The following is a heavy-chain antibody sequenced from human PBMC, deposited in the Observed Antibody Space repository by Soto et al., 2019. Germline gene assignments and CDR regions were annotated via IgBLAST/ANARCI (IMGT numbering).Heavy chain of an antibody. J-gene: IGHJ5*02. CDR2: ISGSGGSR. V-gene: IGHV3-23*01. CDR3: AKDQYCGGDCYSYLFCP. CDR1: GFTFSSYA. D-gene: IGHD2-21*01. Sequence: EVQLLESGGGLVQPGGSLRLSCAASGFTFSSYAMSWVRQAPGKGLEWVSAISGSGGSRYCADCVKGRFTISRDNSKNTLYMQINSPRAEDTALYYCAKDQYCGGDCYSYLFCPWGQGTLVTLSS.